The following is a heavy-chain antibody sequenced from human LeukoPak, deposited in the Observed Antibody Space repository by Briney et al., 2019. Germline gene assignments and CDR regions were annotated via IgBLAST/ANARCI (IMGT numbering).Heavy chain of an antibody. V-gene: IGHV4-59*08. CDR1: GGSISSYY. Sequence: PSETLSLTCTVSGGSISSYYWSWIRQPPGKGLVWIGYIYYSGSTNYNPSLKSRVTISVDTSKNQFSLKLSSVTAADTAVYYCARQGRYYDSSGYLYYFDYWGQGTLVTVSS. D-gene: IGHD3-22*01. CDR2: IYYSGST. CDR3: ARQGRYYDSSGYLYYFDY. J-gene: IGHJ4*02.